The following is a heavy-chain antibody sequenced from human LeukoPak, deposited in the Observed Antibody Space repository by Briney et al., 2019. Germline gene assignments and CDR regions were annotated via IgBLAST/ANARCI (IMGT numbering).Heavy chain of an antibody. D-gene: IGHD2-15*01. CDR2: INPNSGGT. V-gene: IGHV1-2*02. CDR3: ARSQIVVVVANYYGMDV. CDR1: GYTFTGYY. J-gene: IGHJ6*02. Sequence: ASVKVSCKASGYTFTGYYMHWVRQAPGQGLEWMGWINPNSGGTNYAQKFQGRVTMTRDTSISTAYMELSRLRSDDTAVYYCARSQIVVVVANYYGMDVWGQGTTVTVS.